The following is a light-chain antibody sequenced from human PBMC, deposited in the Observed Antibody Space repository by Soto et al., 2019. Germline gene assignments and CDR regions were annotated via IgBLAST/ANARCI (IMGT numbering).Light chain of an antibody. V-gene: IGLV2-23*01. CDR1: SNDVGRYNL. CDR2: EAT. Sequence: QSALTQPASVSGSPEQSITISCTGTSNDVGRYNLVSWYQQHPGKAPKVMIYEATKRPSGVSNRFSGSKSGNTASLTISGLKAEEAADYYCCAYAGSGTVVFGGGTKLTVL. J-gene: IGLJ3*02. CDR3: CAYAGSGTVV.